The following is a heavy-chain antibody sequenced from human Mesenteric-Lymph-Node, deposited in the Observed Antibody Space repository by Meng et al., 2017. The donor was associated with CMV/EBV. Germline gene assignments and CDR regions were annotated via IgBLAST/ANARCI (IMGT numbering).Heavy chain of an antibody. V-gene: IGHV4-31*03. CDR2: IYHSGST. J-gene: IGHJ5*02. Sequence: CTVSGGSISSGGFYWNWIRQHPGKGLEWIGYIYHSGSTYYNPSLKSRVSISVDTSKNQFSLRLSSVTAADTAVYYCARGLSTLDWFDPWGQGTLVTVS. CDR1: GGSISSGGFY. D-gene: IGHD2/OR15-2a*01. CDR3: ARGLSTLDWFDP.